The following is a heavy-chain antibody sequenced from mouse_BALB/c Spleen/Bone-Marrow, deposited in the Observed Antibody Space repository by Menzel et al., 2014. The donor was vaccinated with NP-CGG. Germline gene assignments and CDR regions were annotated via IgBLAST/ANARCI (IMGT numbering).Heavy chain of an antibody. V-gene: IGHV2-2*02. Sequence: VKLEESGPGLVQPSQSLSITCTVSGFSLTNYGVHWVRLSPGKGLEWLGVIWNSGNTNYNAAFISRLSINMDNSKSQVFFKMNSLQANDTAVYYCARNYEGVGAMDYWGQGTSVTVSS. CDR1: GFSLTNYG. J-gene: IGHJ4*01. CDR3: ARNYEGVGAMDY. CDR2: IWNSGNT. D-gene: IGHD1-1*01.